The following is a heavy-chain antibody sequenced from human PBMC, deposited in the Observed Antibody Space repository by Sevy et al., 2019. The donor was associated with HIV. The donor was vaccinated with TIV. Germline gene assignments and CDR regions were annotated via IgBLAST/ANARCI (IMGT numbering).Heavy chain of an antibody. V-gene: IGHV3-30*18. Sequence: GGSLRLSCAASGFTFSSYGMHWVRQAPGKGLEWVAVISYDGSNKYYADSMKGRFTISRDNSKNTLYLQMNSLRAEDTAVYYCAKDTAVAETPTFDYWGQGTLVTVSS. D-gene: IGHD6-19*01. CDR2: ISYDGSNK. CDR1: GFTFSSYG. J-gene: IGHJ4*02. CDR3: AKDTAVAETPTFDY.